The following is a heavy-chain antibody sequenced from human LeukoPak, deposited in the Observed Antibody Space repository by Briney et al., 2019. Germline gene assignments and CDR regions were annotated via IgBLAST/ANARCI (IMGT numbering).Heavy chain of an antibody. CDR1: GFTFSSYG. CDR2: ICYDGSNK. Sequence: GGSLRLSCAASGFTFSSYGMHWVRQAPGKGLEWVAVICYDGSNKYYADSVKGRFTISRDNSKNTLYLQINNLSAEDTAVYYCAREGDTAMGGFGAFDTWGQGTMVTVSS. J-gene: IGHJ3*02. D-gene: IGHD5-18*01. CDR3: AREGDTAMGGFGAFDT. V-gene: IGHV3-33*08.